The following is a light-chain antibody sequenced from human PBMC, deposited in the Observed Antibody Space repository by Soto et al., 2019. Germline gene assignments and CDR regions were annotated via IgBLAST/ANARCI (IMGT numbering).Light chain of an antibody. CDR1: QNIRTY. CDR2: DAS. CDR3: QQCYSTTWT. V-gene: IGKV1-39*01. J-gene: IGKJ1*01. Sequence: DIQITPSPYSLSASLGDSVSITCRASQNIRTYLNWYQQKLGKAPKLLIFDASSWHSGVPSRFSGSGSGTDFTLTISSLQTEDFATYSCQQCYSTTWTFGQGTKVDIK.